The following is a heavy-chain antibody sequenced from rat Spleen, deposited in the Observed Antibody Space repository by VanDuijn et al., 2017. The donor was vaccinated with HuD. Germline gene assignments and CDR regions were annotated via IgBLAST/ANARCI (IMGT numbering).Heavy chain of an antibody. J-gene: IGHJ2*01. CDR2: IWSGGST. Sequence: QVQLKESGPGLVQPSQTLSLTCTVSGFSLSSYGVIWVRQPPGKGLEWMGAIWSGGSTDYNSALKSRLSISRDTSKSQVFLKMNSLQTEDTAMYFWVRSRGYSSPDYWGQGVMVTVSS. D-gene: IGHD1-2*01. CDR3: VRSRGYSSPDY. V-gene: IGHV2-16*01. CDR1: GFSLSSYG.